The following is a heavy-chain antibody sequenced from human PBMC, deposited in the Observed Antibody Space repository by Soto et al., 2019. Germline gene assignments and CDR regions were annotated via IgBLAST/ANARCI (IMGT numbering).Heavy chain of an antibody. Sequence: QLQLQESGPGLVKPSETLSLTCTVSGGSISSSSYYWGWIRQPPGKGLEWIGSIYYSGSTYYNPSLKSRVTISVDTSKNQFSLKLSSVTAADTAVYYCARLSLYSSSIIDYWGQGTLVTVSS. CDR3: ARLSLYSSSIIDY. CDR2: IYYSGST. J-gene: IGHJ4*02. CDR1: GGSISSSSYY. D-gene: IGHD6-13*01. V-gene: IGHV4-39*01.